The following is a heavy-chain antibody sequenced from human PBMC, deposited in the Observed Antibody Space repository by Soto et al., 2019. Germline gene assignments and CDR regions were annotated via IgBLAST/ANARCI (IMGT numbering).Heavy chain of an antibody. V-gene: IGHV1-18*01. CDR1: GYTFTSYG. Sequence: GASVKVSCKASGYTFTSYGFSWVRQAPGQGLEWMGWISGYPGNTNYAQKIQGRVTMTTDTSTSTAHMELRSLISDDTAVYYCARSWVTGKGGLDVWGQGTTVTVSS. CDR3: ARSWVTGKGGLDV. CDR2: ISGYPGNT. D-gene: IGHD2-21*02. J-gene: IGHJ6*02.